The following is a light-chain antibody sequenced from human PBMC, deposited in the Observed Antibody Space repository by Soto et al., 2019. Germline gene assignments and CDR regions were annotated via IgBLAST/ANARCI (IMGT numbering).Light chain of an antibody. CDR2: DVS. J-gene: IGKJ5*01. CDR3: QQVNSYPIT. Sequence: DIQLTQSPSFLSASVGNRVTITCRASQGIGSYLAWYQQKPGKAPKILIYDVSTLQSGVPSRFSGSGSATEFTLTISSLQPEDFATYYCQQVNSYPITFGQGTRLEIK. V-gene: IGKV1-9*01. CDR1: QGIGSY.